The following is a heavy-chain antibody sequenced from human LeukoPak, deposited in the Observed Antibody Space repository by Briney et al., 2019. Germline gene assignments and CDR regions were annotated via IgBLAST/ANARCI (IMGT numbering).Heavy chain of an antibody. V-gene: IGHV4-31*03. CDR2: IYYSGST. J-gene: IGHJ4*02. Sequence: PSQTLSLTCTVSGGSISSGGYYWSWIRQHPGKGLEWIGYIYYSGSTYYNSSLKSRVTISVDTSKNQFSLKLSSVTAADTAVYYCAREVVTAIRRNFDYWGQGTLVTVSS. CDR3: AREVVTAIRRNFDY. D-gene: IGHD2-21*02. CDR1: GGSISSGGYY.